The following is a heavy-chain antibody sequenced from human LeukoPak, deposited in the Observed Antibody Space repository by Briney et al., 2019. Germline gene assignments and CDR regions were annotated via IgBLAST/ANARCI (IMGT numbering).Heavy chain of an antibody. CDR2: INHSGST. D-gene: IGHD6-13*01. J-gene: IGHJ4*02. V-gene: IGHV4-34*01. CDR1: GGSFSGYY. CDR3: ARGRQQLVRSFDY. Sequence: PSETLSLTCAVYGGSFSGYYWSWIRQPPGKGLEWIGEINHSGSTNYNPSLKSRVTISVDTSKNQFSLKLSSVTAADTAVYYCARGRQQLVRSFDYWGQGTLVTVSS.